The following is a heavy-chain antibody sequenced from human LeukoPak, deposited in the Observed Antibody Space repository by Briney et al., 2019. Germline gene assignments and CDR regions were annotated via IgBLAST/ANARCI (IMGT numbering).Heavy chain of an antibody. V-gene: IGHV4-59*01. D-gene: IGHD2-2*01. J-gene: IGHJ6*02. CDR2: IYYSGST. CDR3: ARDRAASQYYGLDV. Sequence: SETLSLTCTVSGGSISSYYWSWIRQPPGKGLEWIGYIYYSGSTNYNPSLKSRVTISVDTSKNQFSLKLSSVTAADTAVYYCARDRAASQYYGLDVWGQGTTVTVSS. CDR1: GGSISSYY.